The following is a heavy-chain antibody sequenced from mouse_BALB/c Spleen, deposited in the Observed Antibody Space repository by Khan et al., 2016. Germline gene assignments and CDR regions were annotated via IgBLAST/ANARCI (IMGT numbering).Heavy chain of an antibody. D-gene: IGHD2-1*01. Sequence: QVQLQQPGTELVRPGASVKLSCKASGYSFTRYWMNWVKQRSGQGLEWIGMIHPSDSESRLNQKFKDKATLTVDNSPSKVYMQLSSPTSEDSAVYYCTRSAYGNHPYYAMDYWGQGTSVTVSS. CDR1: GYSFTRYW. J-gene: IGHJ4*01. CDR3: TRSAYGNHPYYAMDY. V-gene: IGHV1-61*01. CDR2: IHPSDSES.